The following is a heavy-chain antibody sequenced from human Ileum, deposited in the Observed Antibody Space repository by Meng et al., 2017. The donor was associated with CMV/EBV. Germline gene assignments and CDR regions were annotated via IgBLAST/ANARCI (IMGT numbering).Heavy chain of an antibody. Sequence: VRLWDSWGVVVQTEAAMRLSWAVSALTFSSYCMHWVRQAPGKGQKWVAFVRSDGSNKYYAESVKGRFTISRDNSENTLFLQMNSLRADDTAVYYCSYLGDYWGQGTLVTVSS. CDR1: ALTFSSYC. J-gene: IGHJ4*02. V-gene: IGHV3-30*02. D-gene: IGHD2/OR15-2a*01. CDR3: SYLGDY. CDR2: VRSDGSNK.